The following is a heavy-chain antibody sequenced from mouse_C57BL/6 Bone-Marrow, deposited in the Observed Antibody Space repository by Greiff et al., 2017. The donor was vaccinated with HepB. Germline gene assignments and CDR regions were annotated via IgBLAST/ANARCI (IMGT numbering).Heavy chain of an antibody. Sequence: DVMLVESGGGLVKPGGSLKLSCAASGFTFSDYGMHWVRQAPEKGLEWVAYISSGSSTIYYADTVKGRFTISRDNAKNTLFLQMTSLRSEDTAMYYCARSEGFAYWGQGTLVTVSA. J-gene: IGHJ3*01. CDR1: GFTFSDYG. CDR2: ISSGSSTI. V-gene: IGHV5-17*01. CDR3: ARSEGFAY.